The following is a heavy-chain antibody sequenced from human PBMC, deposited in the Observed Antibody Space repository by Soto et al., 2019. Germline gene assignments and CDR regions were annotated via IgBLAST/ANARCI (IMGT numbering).Heavy chain of an antibody. CDR3: ARDYGFGEWFDP. Sequence: QVQLVQSGAEVKKPGASVKVSCKASGYTFTSYGIIWVRQAPGQGLEWMGWISAYNGNTNYAQKLQGRVTMTTDTTPRTAYMELRSLRSDDTAVCYCARDYGFGEWFDPWGQGTLVTVSS. D-gene: IGHD3-10*01. CDR2: ISAYNGNT. V-gene: IGHV1-18*01. J-gene: IGHJ5*02. CDR1: GYTFTSYG.